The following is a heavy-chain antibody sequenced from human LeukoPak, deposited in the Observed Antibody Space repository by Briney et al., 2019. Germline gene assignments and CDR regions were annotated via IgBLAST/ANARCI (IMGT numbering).Heavy chain of an antibody. CDR3: AKDLAGTALGDY. CDR2: IWYDGSNK. J-gene: IGHJ4*02. D-gene: IGHD6-19*01. Sequence: GGSLRLSCAASGFTFSSYGMHWVRQAPGKGLEWVAVIWYDGSNKYYADSVKGRFTISRDNSKNTLYLQMNSLRAEDTAVYYCAKDLAGTALGDYWGQGTLVTVSS. V-gene: IGHV3-33*06. CDR1: GFTFSSYG.